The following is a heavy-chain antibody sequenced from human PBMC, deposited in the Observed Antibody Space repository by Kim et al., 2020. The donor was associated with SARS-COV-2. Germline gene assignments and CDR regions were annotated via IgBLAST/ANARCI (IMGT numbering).Heavy chain of an antibody. CDR3: TSQFLEWLYGVY. D-gene: IGHD3-3*01. V-gene: IGHV3-49*02. Sequence: EYAASVKGRFTISRDDSKSIAYLQMNSLKTEDTAVYYCTSQFLEWLYGVYWGQGTLVTVSS. J-gene: IGHJ4*02.